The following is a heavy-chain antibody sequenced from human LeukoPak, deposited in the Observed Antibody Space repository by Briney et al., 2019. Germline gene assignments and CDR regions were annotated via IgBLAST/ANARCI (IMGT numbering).Heavy chain of an antibody. J-gene: IGHJ5*02. D-gene: IGHD3-3*01. CDR1: GGSISSSSYY. Sequence: SETLSLTCTVSGGSISSSSYYWGWIRQPPGKGLECIGSIYYSWSTYYNPSLKSRVTISVDTSKNQFSLRLSSVTAADTAVYYCARHATESTIFGVAIPNNWFDPWGQGTLVTVSS. CDR3: ARHATESTIFGVAIPNNWFDP. V-gene: IGHV4-39*01. CDR2: IYYSWST.